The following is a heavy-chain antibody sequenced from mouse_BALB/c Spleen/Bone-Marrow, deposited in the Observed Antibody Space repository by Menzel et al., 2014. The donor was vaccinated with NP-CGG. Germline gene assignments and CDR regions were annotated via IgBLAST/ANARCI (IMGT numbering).Heavy chain of an antibody. CDR1: GYTFTSYD. CDR2: IYPGDGSS. D-gene: IGHD1-1*01. CDR3: AKGLYGAMDY. V-gene: IGHV1S56*01. Sequence: VKLMESGPELVKPGALVKISCKASGYTFTSYDINWVKRRPGQGLEWIGWIYPGDGSSKYNEKFKSRATLTVDKSSSTAYMQLSSLTSEDSAVYYCAKGLYGAMDYWGQGTSVTVSS. J-gene: IGHJ4*01.